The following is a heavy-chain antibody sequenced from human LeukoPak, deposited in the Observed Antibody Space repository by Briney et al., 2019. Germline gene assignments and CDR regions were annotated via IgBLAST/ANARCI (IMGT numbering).Heavy chain of an antibody. CDR1: GGSFSGYY. Sequence: SETLSLTCAVYGGSFSGYYWSWIRQPPGKGLEWIGEINHSGSTNYNPSLKSRVTISVDTSKNQFSVKLSSVTAADTAVYYCARKDIVVVPAAIPGNWFDPWGQGTLVTVSS. J-gene: IGHJ5*02. CDR2: INHSGST. V-gene: IGHV4-34*01. D-gene: IGHD2-2*02. CDR3: ARKDIVVVPAAIPGNWFDP.